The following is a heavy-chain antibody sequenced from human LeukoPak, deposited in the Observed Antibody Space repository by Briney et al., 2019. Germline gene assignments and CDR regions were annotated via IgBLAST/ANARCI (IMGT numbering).Heavy chain of an antibody. J-gene: IGHJ3*02. Sequence: PSQTLSLTCTVSGGSISSGSYYWSWIRQPAGKGLEGIGRIYTSGSTNYNPSLKSRVTISVDTSKNQFSLKLSSVTAADTAVYYCARLWVDTAMASLFDIWGQGTMVTVSS. CDR1: GGSISSGSYY. V-gene: IGHV4-61*02. D-gene: IGHD5-18*01. CDR2: IYTSGST. CDR3: ARLWVDTAMASLFDI.